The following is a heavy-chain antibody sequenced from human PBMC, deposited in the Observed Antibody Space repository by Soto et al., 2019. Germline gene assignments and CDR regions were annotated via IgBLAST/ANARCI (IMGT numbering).Heavy chain of an antibody. Sequence: GGSLRLSCAASGFTFSSYGMHWVRQAPGKGLEWVAVISYDGSNKYYADSVKGRFTISRDNSKNTLYLQMNSLRAEDTAVYYCAKDLKGPDFRFPGDPLVLDAFDIWGQGTMVTVSS. V-gene: IGHV3-30*18. CDR3: AKDLKGPDFRFPGDPLVLDAFDI. D-gene: IGHD3-3*01. J-gene: IGHJ3*02. CDR1: GFTFSSYG. CDR2: ISYDGSNK.